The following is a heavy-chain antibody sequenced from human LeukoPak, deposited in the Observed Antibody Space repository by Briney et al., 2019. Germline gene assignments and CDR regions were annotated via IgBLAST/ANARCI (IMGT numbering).Heavy chain of an antibody. CDR2: ISWNSGSI. D-gene: IGHD6-19*01. Sequence: GRSLRLSCAASGFTFDDYAMHWVRQAPGKGPEWVSGISWNSGSIGYADSVKGRFTISRDNAKNSLYLQMNSLRAEDTALYYCAKDASGGWHRAFDYWGQGTLVTVSS. CDR3: AKDASGGWHRAFDY. J-gene: IGHJ4*02. V-gene: IGHV3-9*01. CDR1: GFTFDDYA.